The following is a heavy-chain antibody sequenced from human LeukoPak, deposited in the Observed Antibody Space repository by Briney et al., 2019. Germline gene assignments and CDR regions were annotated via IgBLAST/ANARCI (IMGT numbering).Heavy chain of an antibody. Sequence: PGVSLRLSCAASGFTVSNNYMSWVRQAPGKGLEWVSVIYSGGSTYYADSVKGRFTISRDNSKNTLYLQMNSLSTEDTAVYYCARAPGPYCSSTSCYSLDYWGQGTLVTVSS. V-gene: IGHV3-66*02. CDR1: GFTVSNNY. D-gene: IGHD2-2*02. J-gene: IGHJ4*02. CDR2: IYSGGST. CDR3: ARAPGPYCSSTSCYSLDY.